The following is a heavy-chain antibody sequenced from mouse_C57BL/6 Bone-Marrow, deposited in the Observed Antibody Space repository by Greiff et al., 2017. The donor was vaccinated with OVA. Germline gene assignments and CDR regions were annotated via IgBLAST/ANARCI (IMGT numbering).Heavy chain of an antibody. J-gene: IGHJ3*01. CDR1: GYTFTSYW. CDR2: IHPNSGST. Sequence: VKLLESGAELVKPGASVKLSCKASGYTFTSYWMHWVKQRPGQGLEWIGMIHPNSGSTNYNEKFKSKATLTVDKSSSTAYMQLSSLTSEDSAVYYCARGDGYDWFAYWGQGTLVTVSA. V-gene: IGHV1-64*01. CDR3: ARGDGYDWFAY. D-gene: IGHD2-2*01.